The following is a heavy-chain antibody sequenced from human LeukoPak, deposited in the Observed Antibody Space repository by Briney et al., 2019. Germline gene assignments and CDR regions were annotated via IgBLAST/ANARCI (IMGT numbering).Heavy chain of an antibody. V-gene: IGHV3-21*01. J-gene: IGHJ4*02. CDR2: ISRNSSYI. CDR3: ARDSSIAYCGGDCRDPFDY. Sequence: NPGGSLRLSCAASGFTFSSYSMNWVRQAPGKGLERVSSISRNSSYIYYADSVKGRFTISRDNAKNSLYLQMNSLRAEDTAVYYCARDSSIAYCGGDCRDPFDYWGQGTLVTVSS. D-gene: IGHD2-21*02. CDR1: GFTFSSYS.